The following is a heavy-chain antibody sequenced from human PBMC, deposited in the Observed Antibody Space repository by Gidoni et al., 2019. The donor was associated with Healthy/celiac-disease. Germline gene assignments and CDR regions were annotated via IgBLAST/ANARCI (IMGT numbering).Heavy chain of an antibody. CDR2: IKHSGST. J-gene: IGHJ5*02. D-gene: IGHD3-10*01. CDR1: GASSSVYY. CDR3: ARGRYYGSGGYYSPHLRFDH. Sequence: QVQPQLWGAGLSKPSETPSLTCAVYGASSSVYYWSWIRQPPGQRLAWIGEIKHSGSTNYNQSLKSRVNISEDTSKNQLSLKLSAVTAADTAVYYCARGRYYGSGGYYSPHLRFDHWGQGTLVTVSS. V-gene: IGHV4-34*01.